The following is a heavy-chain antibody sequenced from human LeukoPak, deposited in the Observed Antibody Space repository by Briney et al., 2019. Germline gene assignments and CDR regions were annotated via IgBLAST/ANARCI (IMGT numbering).Heavy chain of an antibody. Sequence: GRSLRLSCAASGFTFSSYGMHWVRQAPGKGLEWVAVISYDGSNKYYADSVKGRFTISRDNSKNTLYLQMNSLRAEDTAVYYCAKDHPIDYWGQGTLVTVSS. CDR2: ISYDGSNK. CDR1: GFTFSSYG. V-gene: IGHV3-30*18. D-gene: IGHD2-2*02. J-gene: IGHJ4*02. CDR3: AKDHPIDY.